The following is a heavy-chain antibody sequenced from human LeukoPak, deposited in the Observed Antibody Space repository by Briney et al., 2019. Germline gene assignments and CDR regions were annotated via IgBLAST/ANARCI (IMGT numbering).Heavy chain of an antibody. J-gene: IGHJ5*02. CDR3: ARDRGYCSGGSCYSDVYFDP. Sequence: ASVKVSCKASGYTFTGYYMHWVRQAPGQGLEWMGWINPNSGGTNYAQKFQGRVTMTRDTSISTAYMELSRLRSDDTAVYYCARDRGYCSGGSCYSDVYFDPWGQGTLVTVSS. D-gene: IGHD2-15*01. CDR1: GYTFTGYY. CDR2: INPNSGGT. V-gene: IGHV1-2*02.